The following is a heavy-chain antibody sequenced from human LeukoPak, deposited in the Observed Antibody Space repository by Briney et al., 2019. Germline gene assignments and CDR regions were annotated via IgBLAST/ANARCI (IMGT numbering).Heavy chain of an antibody. V-gene: IGHV3-30*18. D-gene: IGHD2-2*01. CDR2: ISYDGSNK. J-gene: IGHJ4*02. CDR3: AKDGDIVVVPAASGIDY. Sequence: GGSLRLSCAASGFTFSSYGKHWVRQAPGKGLEWVAVISYDGSNKYYADSVKGRFTISRDNSKNTLYLQMNSLRAEDTAVYYCAKDGDIVVVPAASGIDYWGQGTLVTVSS. CDR1: GFTFSSYG.